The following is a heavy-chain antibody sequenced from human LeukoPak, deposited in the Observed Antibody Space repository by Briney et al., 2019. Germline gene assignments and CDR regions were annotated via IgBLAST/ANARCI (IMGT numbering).Heavy chain of an antibody. Sequence: SETLSLTCAVYGGSFSDYYFTWIRQPPGKGLEWIGGINHSGNSSYNKSLKSRVTISVDTSKNQVSLELNSVTAADTAVYYCGMFAVIVGGGLDIWGQGTVVTVSS. CDR3: GMFAVIVGGGLDI. CDR1: GGSFSDYY. CDR2: INHSGNS. D-gene: IGHD1-26*01. J-gene: IGHJ3*02. V-gene: IGHV4-34*01.